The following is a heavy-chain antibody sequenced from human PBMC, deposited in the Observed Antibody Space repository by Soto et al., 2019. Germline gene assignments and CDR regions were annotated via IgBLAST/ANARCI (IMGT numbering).Heavy chain of an antibody. V-gene: IGHV3-33*01. CDR2: IWHDGSNE. CDR1: GFSFSSYG. Sequence: GGSLRLSCVASGFSFSSYGMHWVRQAPGKGLEWVAIIWHDGSNEDYAESVKGRSTISRDNSKNTLYLQMNSLRVEDTAVYYCATEDYSGGICPFDYWGQGTLVTVSS. D-gene: IGHD2-15*01. J-gene: IGHJ4*02. CDR3: ATEDYSGGICPFDY.